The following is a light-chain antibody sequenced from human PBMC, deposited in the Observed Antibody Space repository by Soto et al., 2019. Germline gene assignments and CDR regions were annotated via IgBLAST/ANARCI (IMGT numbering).Light chain of an antibody. CDR1: QGISNY. Sequence: DIQMTQSPSSLSASVGDRVTITCQASQGISNYLNWYQQKPGKAPKLLIYDASNLETGVPSRFSGTGSGTDFTFTISNLQPEDAATYYCQQYDSRITFGGGTKVEIK. CDR2: DAS. CDR3: QQYDSRIT. J-gene: IGKJ4*01. V-gene: IGKV1-33*01.